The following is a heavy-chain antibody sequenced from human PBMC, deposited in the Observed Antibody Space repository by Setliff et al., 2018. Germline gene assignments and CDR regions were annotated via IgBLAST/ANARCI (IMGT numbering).Heavy chain of an antibody. D-gene: IGHD3-10*01. CDR1: GGTFSIYT. J-gene: IGHJ5*02. CDR2: IIPSGGST. Sequence: ASVKVSCKASGGTFSIYTISWVRQAPGQGLEWMGRIIPSGGSTSYAQKFQGRVTMTRDTSTSTVYMELSSLRSEDTAVYYCARAELLWFGGFDPWGQGTLVTVSS. V-gene: IGHV1-46*01. CDR3: ARAELLWFGGFDP.